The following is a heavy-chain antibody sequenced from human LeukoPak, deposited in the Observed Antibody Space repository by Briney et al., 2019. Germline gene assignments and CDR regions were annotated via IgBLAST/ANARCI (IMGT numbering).Heavy chain of an antibody. J-gene: IGHJ4*02. V-gene: IGHV3-33*08. CDR3: AREASGYSRDF. CDR1: GFTFSSYA. CDR2: IWRDGSRK. D-gene: IGHD3-3*01. Sequence: GRSLRLSCAASGFTFSSYAMHWVRQAPGKGLEWAAGIWRDGSRKHYGDSVKGRLTISRDNSNNTLFLQMNSLRAEDTAVYYCAREASGYSRDFWGQGTLVIVSS.